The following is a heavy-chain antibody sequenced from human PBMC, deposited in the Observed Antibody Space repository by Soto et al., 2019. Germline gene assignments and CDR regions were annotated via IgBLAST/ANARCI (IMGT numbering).Heavy chain of an antibody. J-gene: IGHJ3*02. CDR1: GFTFSSYA. Sequence: GGSLRLSCAASGFTFSSYAMHWVRQAPGKGLEWVAVISYDGSNKYYADSVKGRFTISRDTSKNTVYLQMNSLAAGDTAVYYCAKATATSGGAFEIYGQGTMVTVSS. CDR2: ISYDGSNK. V-gene: IGHV3-30-3*01. D-gene: IGHD1-1*01. CDR3: AKATATSGGAFEI.